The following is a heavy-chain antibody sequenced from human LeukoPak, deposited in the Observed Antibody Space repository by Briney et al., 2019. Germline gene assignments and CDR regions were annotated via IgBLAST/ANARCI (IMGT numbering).Heavy chain of an antibody. CDR3: ARGGGYHDFWSGYPNWFDP. J-gene: IGHJ5*02. CDR1: GGSISSSSYY. CDR2: IYYSGST. Sequence: PSETLSLTCTVSGGSISSSSYYWGWIRQPPGKGLEWIGSIYYSGSTYYNPSLKSRVTISVDTSKNQFSLKLSSVTAADTAVYYCARGGGYHDFWSGYPNWFDPWGQGTLVTVSS. D-gene: IGHD3-3*01. V-gene: IGHV4-39*07.